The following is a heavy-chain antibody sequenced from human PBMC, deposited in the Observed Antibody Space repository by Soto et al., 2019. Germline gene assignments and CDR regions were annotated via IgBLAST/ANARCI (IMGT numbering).Heavy chain of an antibody. CDR3: DALGGNIGAFDY. J-gene: IGHJ4*02. CDR1: GFTFSNAW. Sequence: EVQLVESGGGLVKPGGSLRLSCAASGFTFSNAWMSWVRQAPGKGLEWVGRIKSRADGGTADHAAPVKGRFAISRDNSKSTLYREMKSLKTGDKAVYYCDALGGNIGAFDYWGQGTLVTVSS. CDR2: IKSRADGGTA. V-gene: IGHV3-15*01. D-gene: IGHD3-16*01.